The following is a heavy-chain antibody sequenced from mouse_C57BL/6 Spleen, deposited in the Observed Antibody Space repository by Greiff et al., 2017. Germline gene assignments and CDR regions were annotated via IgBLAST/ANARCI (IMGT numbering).Heavy chain of an antibody. V-gene: IGHV5-17*01. CDR1: GFTFSDYG. CDR3: ARHEDDYYAMDD. CDR2: ISSGSSTI. Sequence: VQGVESGGGLVKPGGSLKLSCAASGFTFSDYGMHWVRQAPEKGLEWVAYISSGSSTIYYADTVKGRFTISRDNAKNTLFLQMTSLRSEDTAMYYCARHEDDYYAMDDWGQGTSVTVSS. J-gene: IGHJ4*01.